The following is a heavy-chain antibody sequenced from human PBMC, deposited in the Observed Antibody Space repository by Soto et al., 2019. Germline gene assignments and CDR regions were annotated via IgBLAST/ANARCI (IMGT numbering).Heavy chain of an antibody. V-gene: IGHV4-39*01. D-gene: IGHD2-21*01. CDR1: GGSIKGTGYF. Sequence: QLQLQESGPGLVRPSETLSLTCTVSGGSIKGTGYFWAWIRQSPGKGLEWIASLYDNENDRNYYNPSLKSRVPISADTSKNQLSLRLTLVTAADTAVYFCARHGTFWGDTPRWVDPWGQGTLVTVSS. CDR3: ARHGTFWGDTPRWVDP. CDR2: LYDNENDRN. J-gene: IGHJ5*02.